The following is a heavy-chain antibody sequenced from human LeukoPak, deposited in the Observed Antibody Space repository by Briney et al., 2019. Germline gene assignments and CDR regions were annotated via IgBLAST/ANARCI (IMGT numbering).Heavy chain of an antibody. CDR2: IYHSGST. D-gene: IGHD3-10*01. CDR1: GYSISSGYY. J-gene: IGHJ4*02. CDR3: ARDGNPITMVRGVIATHY. Sequence: SETLSLTCTVSGYSISSGYYWGGIRQPPGKGLEWIGSIYHSGSTYYNPSLKSRFTISVDTYKNQFSLKLSSVTAADTAVYYCARDGNPITMVRGVIATHYWGQGTLVTVSS. V-gene: IGHV4-38-2*02.